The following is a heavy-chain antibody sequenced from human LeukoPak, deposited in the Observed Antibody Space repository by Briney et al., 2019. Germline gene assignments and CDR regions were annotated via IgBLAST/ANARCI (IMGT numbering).Heavy chain of an antibody. Sequence: PSQTLSLTCTVSGGSISSGDHYWSWIRQPPGKGLEWIGYIYYSGSTYYNPSLRSRVTISVDTSKNQFSLKLSSVTAADTAVYYCAGLWGDYYDSSGYSPDYWGQGTLVTVSS. CDR3: AGLWGDYYDSSGYSPDY. CDR2: IYYSGST. CDR1: GGSISSGDHY. D-gene: IGHD3-22*01. J-gene: IGHJ4*02. V-gene: IGHV4-30-4*08.